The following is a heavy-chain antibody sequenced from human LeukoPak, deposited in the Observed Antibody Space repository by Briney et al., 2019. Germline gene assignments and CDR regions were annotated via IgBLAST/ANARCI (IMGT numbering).Heavy chain of an antibody. Sequence: GGSLRLSCAASGFTFSSYWMSWVRQAPGKGLEWVANIKQDGSEKYYVDSVKGRFTISIDNAKNSMYLQMNRLRDEDTAVYYCARDLTAAGTGGDYWGQGTLVTVSS. CDR2: IKQDGSEK. V-gene: IGHV3-7*03. CDR1: GFTFSSYW. CDR3: ARDLTAAGTGGDY. D-gene: IGHD6-13*01. J-gene: IGHJ4*02.